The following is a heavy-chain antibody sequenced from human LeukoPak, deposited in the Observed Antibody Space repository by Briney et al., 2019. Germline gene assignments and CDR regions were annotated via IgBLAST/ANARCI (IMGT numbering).Heavy chain of an antibody. D-gene: IGHD6-13*01. CDR1: AYTFTSYG. J-gene: IGHJ4*02. V-gene: IGHV1-18*01. CDR3: AREAGRSSWSGHTQYFDY. Sequence: ASVKVSCKASAYTFTSYGITWVRQAPGQGLEWMGWISAYNGSTNYAQKLQGRVTMTTDTSTSTAYMELRSLRSDDTAVYYCAREAGRSSWSGHTQYFDYWGQGTLVTVSS. CDR2: ISAYNGST.